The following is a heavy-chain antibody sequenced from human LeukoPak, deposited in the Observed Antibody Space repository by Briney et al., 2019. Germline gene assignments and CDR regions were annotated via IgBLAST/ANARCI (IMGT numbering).Heavy chain of an antibody. J-gene: IGHJ6*03. CDR1: GGSISSYY. V-gene: IGHV4-59*12. Sequence: SETLSLTCTVSGGSISSYYWSWIRQPPGKGLEWIGYIYYSGSTNYNPSLKSRVTISVDTSKNQFSLKLSSVTAADTAVYYCARGLFWFGEAYYMDVWGKGTTVTISS. D-gene: IGHD3-10*01. CDR2: IYYSGST. CDR3: ARGLFWFGEAYYMDV.